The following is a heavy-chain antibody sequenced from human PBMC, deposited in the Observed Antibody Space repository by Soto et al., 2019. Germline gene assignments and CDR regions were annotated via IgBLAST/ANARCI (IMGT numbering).Heavy chain of an antibody. CDR1: GGSINGAF. CDR2: LFYSGSS. D-gene: IGHD1-1*01. V-gene: IGHV4-59*01. CDR3: DRAGRQLFAGTDYYYFDA. Sequence: QVHLQESGPGLVRPSETLSLTCSVSGGSINGAFCTWGRQPPGPPREWIGYLFYSGSSRYNDNPKRRVPITTDAATNKIYLCLTSATAAATAVYDYDRAGRQLFAGTDYYYFDAWGHGTMVTVS. J-gene: IGHJ6*02.